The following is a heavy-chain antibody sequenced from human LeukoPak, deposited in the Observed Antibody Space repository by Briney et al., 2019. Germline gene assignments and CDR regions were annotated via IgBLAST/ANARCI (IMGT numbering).Heavy chain of an antibody. CDR2: VSPYTQNT. CDR3: ARDEEISTYPNWIDT. CDR1: GYNFANFG. Sequence: ASVKVSCKASGYNFANFGISWLRQAPGQGLEWMGWVSPYTQNTNFAQKFQGRVTLTADISTNIAYMELRSLRSDDTAVYYCARDEEISTYPNWIDTWGQATLVTVSP. J-gene: IGHJ5*02. V-gene: IGHV1-18*01. D-gene: IGHD2-15*01.